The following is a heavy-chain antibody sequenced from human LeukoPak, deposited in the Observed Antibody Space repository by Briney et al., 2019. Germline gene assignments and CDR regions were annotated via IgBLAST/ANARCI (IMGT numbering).Heavy chain of an antibody. J-gene: IGHJ4*02. Sequence: GGSLRLSCAASGFTFSSYAMSWVRQAPGKGLEWVSVIYSGGSTYYADSVKGRFTISRDNSKNTLYLQMNSLRAEDTAVYYCARAGQAVFGVGQTDYWGQGTLVTVSS. D-gene: IGHD3-3*01. CDR1: GFTFSSYA. CDR2: IYSGGST. CDR3: ARAGQAVFGVGQTDY. V-gene: IGHV3-53*01.